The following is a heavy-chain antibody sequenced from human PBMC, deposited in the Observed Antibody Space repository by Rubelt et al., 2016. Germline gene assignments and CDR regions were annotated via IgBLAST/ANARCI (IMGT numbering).Heavy chain of an antibody. Sequence: EVQLLESGGGLVQPGGSLRLSCAASGFTFSSYAMSWVRQAPGKGLEWVSAISGSGGSTYYADSVKGRFTIPRDNSKNTLYLQMNSLRAEDTAVYYCAKGTGPRRGGTDYWGQGTLVTVSS. CDR3: AKGTGPRRGGTDY. V-gene: IGHV3-23*01. J-gene: IGHJ4*02. D-gene: IGHD3/OR15-3a*01. CDR1: GFTFSSYA. CDR2: ISGSGGST.